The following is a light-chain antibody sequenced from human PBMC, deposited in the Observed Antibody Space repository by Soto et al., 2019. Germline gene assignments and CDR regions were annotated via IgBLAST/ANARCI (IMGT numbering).Light chain of an antibody. CDR3: SSHTSSSIWV. J-gene: IGLJ3*02. CDR2: EVS. Sequence: QSVLTQPASVSGSPGQSITISCTGTSSDVGDYNLVSWYQQLPGKAPKLMIYEVSHRPSGVSNRFSGSKSGNTASLTISGLLAEDEAHYYCSSHTSSSIWVFGGGTKVTVL. V-gene: IGLV2-14*03. CDR1: SSDVGDYNL.